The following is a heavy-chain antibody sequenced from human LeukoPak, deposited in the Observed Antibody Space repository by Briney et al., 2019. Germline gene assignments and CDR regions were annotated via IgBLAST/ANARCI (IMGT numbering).Heavy chain of an antibody. CDR3: ARGYGDYYDSSGFDY. CDR1: GGSISSNNW. D-gene: IGHD3-22*01. CDR2: IYHSGST. Sequence: SGTLSLTCAVSGGSISSNNWWGWVRQPPGKGLEWIGEIYHSGSTNYNPSLKSRVTISVDKSKNQFSLKLSSVTAADTAVYYCARGYGDYYDSSGFDYWGQGTLVTVSS. J-gene: IGHJ4*02. V-gene: IGHV4-4*02.